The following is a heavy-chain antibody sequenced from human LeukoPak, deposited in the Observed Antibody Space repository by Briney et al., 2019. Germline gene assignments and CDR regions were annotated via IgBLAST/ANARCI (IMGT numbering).Heavy chain of an antibody. D-gene: IGHD3-3*01. Sequence: SETLSLTCTVSGGSTSSYYWSWIRQPPGKGLEWIGYIYYSGSTNYNPSLKSRVTISVDTSKNQFSLKLSSVTAADTAVYYCARDGENAFDIWGQGTMVTVSS. CDR2: IYYSGST. CDR1: GGSTSSYY. J-gene: IGHJ3*02. V-gene: IGHV4-59*01. CDR3: ARDGENAFDI.